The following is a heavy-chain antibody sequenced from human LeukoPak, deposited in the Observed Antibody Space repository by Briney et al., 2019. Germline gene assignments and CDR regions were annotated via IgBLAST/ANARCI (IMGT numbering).Heavy chain of an antibody. Sequence: GGSLRLSCAASGFTFSGSAMHWVRQASGKGLEWVGRIRSKANSYATAYAASAKGRFTISRDDSKNTAYLQMNSLKTEDTAVYYCTTVVWGSYGYWGQGTLVTVSS. CDR2: IRSKANSYAT. D-gene: IGHD3-16*01. V-gene: IGHV3-73*01. CDR1: GFTFSGSA. J-gene: IGHJ4*02. CDR3: TTVVWGSYGY.